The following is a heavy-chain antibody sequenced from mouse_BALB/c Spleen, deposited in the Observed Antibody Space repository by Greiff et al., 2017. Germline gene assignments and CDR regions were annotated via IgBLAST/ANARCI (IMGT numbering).Heavy chain of an antibody. CDR1: GFTFSSYG. CDR3: ARSGDYDAMDY. Sequence: EVKLMESGGDLVKPGGSLKLSCAASGFTFSSYGMSWVRQTPDKRLEWVATISSGGSYTYYPDSVKGRFTISRDNAKNTLYLQMSSLKSEDTAMYYCARSGDYDAMDYWGQGTAVTVSS. V-gene: IGHV5-6*01. CDR2: ISSGGSYT. D-gene: IGHD3-1*01. J-gene: IGHJ4*01.